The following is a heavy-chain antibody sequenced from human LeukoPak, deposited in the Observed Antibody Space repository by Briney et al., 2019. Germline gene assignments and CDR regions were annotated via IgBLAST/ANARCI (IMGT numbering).Heavy chain of an antibody. Sequence: GGSLRLSCAASGFTFSTYSMNWVRQAPGKGLEWVSSISSSSSYIHYADSVRGRFTISRDNAKNSLYLQMDSLRAEDTAVYYCARGPSSGNALNYWGQGTLVTVSS. CDR3: ARGPSSGNALNY. CDR2: ISSSSSYI. D-gene: IGHD3-16*01. CDR1: GFTFSTYS. J-gene: IGHJ4*02. V-gene: IGHV3-21*01.